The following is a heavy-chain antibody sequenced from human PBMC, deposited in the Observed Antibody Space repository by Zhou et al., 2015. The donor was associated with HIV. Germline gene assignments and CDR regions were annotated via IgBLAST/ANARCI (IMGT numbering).Heavy chain of an antibody. CDR1: GGTFSTDG. Sequence: QVQLVQSGTEVKKPGSSVKVSCKASGGTFSTDGITWVRQAPGQGLEWMGWMNTNGGQTGYAQKFQGRVTMTRDTSINTAYMELSGLTSEDTAIYYCTRGRWEVPDAYWGQGSLVTVSP. CDR3: TRGRWEVPDAY. D-gene: IGHD1-26*01. V-gene: IGHV1-8*02. CDR2: MNTNGGQT. J-gene: IGHJ4*02.